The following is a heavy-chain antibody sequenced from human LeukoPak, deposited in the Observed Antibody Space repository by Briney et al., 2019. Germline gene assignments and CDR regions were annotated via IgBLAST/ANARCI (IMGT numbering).Heavy chain of an antibody. CDR1: GFTFSSYW. Sequence: GGSLRLSCAASGFTFSSYWMHWVRQAPGKGLVWVSRINSDGSSTSYAHSVKGRFTISRDNAKNTLYLQMNSLRAEDTAVYYCASGGRYSSGWYGYYFDYWGQGTLVTVSS. V-gene: IGHV3-74*01. CDR2: INSDGSST. D-gene: IGHD6-19*01. CDR3: ASGGRYSSGWYGYYFDY. J-gene: IGHJ4*02.